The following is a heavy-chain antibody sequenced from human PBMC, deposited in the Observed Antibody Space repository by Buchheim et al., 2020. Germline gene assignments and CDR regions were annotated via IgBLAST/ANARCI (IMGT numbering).Heavy chain of an antibody. V-gene: IGHV3-23*04. J-gene: IGHJ4*02. CDR1: GFTFSSYW. D-gene: IGHD3-3*01. CDR3: AKGPGITIFGVVSYYFDY. CDR2: ISGSGGST. Sequence: EVQLVESGGGLVQPGGSLRLSCAASGFTFSSYWMHWVRQAPGKGLEWVSAISGSGGSTYYADSVKGRFTISRDNSKNTLYLQMNSLRAEDTAVYYCAKGPGITIFGVVSYYFDYWGQGTL.